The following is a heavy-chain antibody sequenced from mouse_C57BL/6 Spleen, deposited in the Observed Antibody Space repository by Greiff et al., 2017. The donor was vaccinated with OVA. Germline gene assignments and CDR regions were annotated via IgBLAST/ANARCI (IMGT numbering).Heavy chain of an antibody. D-gene: IGHD4-1*01. J-gene: IGHJ3*01. Sequence: VQLQQSGAELVKPGASVKLSCKASGYTFTSYWMHWVKQRPGQGLEWIGMIHPNSGSTNYNEKFKSKATLTVDKSSSTAYMQLSSLTSEDSAVYYCARGGENWDGGFAYWGQGTLVTVSA. CDR1: GYTFTSYW. V-gene: IGHV1-64*01. CDR2: IHPNSGST. CDR3: ARGGENWDGGFAY.